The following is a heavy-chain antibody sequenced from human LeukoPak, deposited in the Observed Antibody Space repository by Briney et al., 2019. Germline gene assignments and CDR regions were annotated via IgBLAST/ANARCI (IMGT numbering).Heavy chain of an antibody. CDR3: ARAGNIVVVPAAEVRYNWFDP. V-gene: IGHV1-18*01. CDR1: GYTFTSYG. CDR2: ISAYNGNT. J-gene: IGHJ5*02. Sequence: ASVKVSRKASGYTFTSYGISWVRQAPGQGLEWMGWISAYNGNTNYAQKLQGRATMTTDTSTSTAYMELRSLRSDDTAVYYCARAGNIVVVPAAEVRYNWFDPWGQGTLVTVSS. D-gene: IGHD2-2*01.